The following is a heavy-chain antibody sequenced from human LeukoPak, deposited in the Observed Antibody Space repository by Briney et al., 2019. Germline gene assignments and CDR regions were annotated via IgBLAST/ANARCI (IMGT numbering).Heavy chain of an antibody. D-gene: IGHD3-22*01. V-gene: IGHV1-69*06. CDR2: IIPIFGTA. Sequence: ASVKVSCKASGGTFSNYAISWVRQDPGQGLGWMGGIIPIFGTANYAQKFQGRVTITADKSTSTAYMELSSLRSEDTAVYYCARAARPYYYDSSGYYPTLNFDYWGQGTLVTVSS. CDR3: ARAARPYYYDSSGYYPTLNFDY. J-gene: IGHJ4*02. CDR1: GGTFSNYA.